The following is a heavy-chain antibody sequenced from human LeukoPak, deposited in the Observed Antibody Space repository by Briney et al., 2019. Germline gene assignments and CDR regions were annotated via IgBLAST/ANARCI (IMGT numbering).Heavy chain of an antibody. V-gene: IGHV3-23*01. Sequence: GGSLRLSCAASGFTFSSYAMSWVRQAPGKGLEWVSAISGSGGSTYYADSVKGWFTISRDNSKNTLYLQMNSLRAEDTAVYYCAKEPGIAAAEYNWFDPWGQGTLVTVSS. D-gene: IGHD6-13*01. CDR1: GFTFSSYA. J-gene: IGHJ5*02. CDR3: AKEPGIAAAEYNWFDP. CDR2: ISGSGGST.